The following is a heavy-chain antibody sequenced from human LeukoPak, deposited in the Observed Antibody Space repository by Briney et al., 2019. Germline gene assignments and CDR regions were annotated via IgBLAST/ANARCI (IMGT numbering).Heavy chain of an antibody. Sequence: GGSLRLSCAASGFTFSSYSMNWVRQAPGKGLEWVSYIGNTGSTTYYADSVKGRFTISRDNSKNTLYLQMNSLRAEDTAVYYCASLDIVATIVSVPIDYWGQGTLVTVSS. CDR1: GFTFSSYS. D-gene: IGHD5-12*01. J-gene: IGHJ4*02. CDR2: IGNTGSTT. V-gene: IGHV3-48*01. CDR3: ASLDIVATIVSVPIDY.